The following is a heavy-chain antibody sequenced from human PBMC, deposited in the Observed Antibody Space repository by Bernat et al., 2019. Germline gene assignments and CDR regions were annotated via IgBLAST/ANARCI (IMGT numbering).Heavy chain of an antibody. CDR3: GGEGGYCSGGSCYDALDV. D-gene: IGHD2-15*01. CDR1: GFTFSNYW. CDR2: MKQDGSLK. V-gene: IGHV3-7*03. Sequence: EVQLVESGGGLVQPGGSLRLSCAASGFTFSNYWMNWVRQAPGKGLEWVANMKQDGSLKQYVDSVEGRFTISRDNAKNSLYLQMNSLRVEDTAVYYWGGEGGYCSGGSCYDALDVWGQGKMVNVSS. J-gene: IGHJ3*01.